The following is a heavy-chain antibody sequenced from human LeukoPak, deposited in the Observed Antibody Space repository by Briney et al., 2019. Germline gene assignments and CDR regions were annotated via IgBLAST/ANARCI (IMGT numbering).Heavy chain of an antibody. CDR3: AKSVAIYFYYGLDV. Sequence: GGSLRLSCAASGFTFSSYAMHWVRQAPGKGLEWVAVISYGGSNKYYADSVKGRFTISRDNSKNTLFLQMNSLRAEDTAPYYCAKSVAIYFYYGLDVWGQGTTVAVSS. CDR1: GFTFSSYA. D-gene: IGHD3-3*01. V-gene: IGHV3-30-3*02. CDR2: ISYGGSNK. J-gene: IGHJ6*02.